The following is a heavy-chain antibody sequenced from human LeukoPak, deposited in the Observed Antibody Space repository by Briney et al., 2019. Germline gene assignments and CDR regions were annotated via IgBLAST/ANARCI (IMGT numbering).Heavy chain of an antibody. CDR1: GFTFLRHS. Sequence: PGGSQRLSCAASGFTFLRHSMHWIRQAPGKGLEWVAVISYDGSNKYYAASVKGRFAISRDNSKDTLYLEMHSLRSDDTAVYYCARGLIAEEFFRHWGQGTLVTVSS. CDR2: ISYDGSNK. D-gene: IGHD6-13*01. J-gene: IGHJ1*01. CDR3: ARGLIAEEFFRH. V-gene: IGHV3-30*09.